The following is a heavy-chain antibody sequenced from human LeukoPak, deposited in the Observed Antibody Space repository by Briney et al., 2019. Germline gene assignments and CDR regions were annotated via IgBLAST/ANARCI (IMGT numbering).Heavy chain of an antibody. V-gene: IGHV1-24*01. CDR2: FDPEDGET. CDR1: GYTLTELS. D-gene: IGHD3-3*01. J-gene: IGHJ4*02. CDR3: ATGSRFLEWLPLTGRTTYYFDY. Sequence: VASVKVSCKVSGYTLTELSMRWVRQAPGKGLEWMGGFDPEDGETIYAQKFQGRVTMTEDTSTDTAYMELSSLRSEDTAVYYCATGSRFLEWLPLTGRTTYYFDYWGQGTLVTVSS.